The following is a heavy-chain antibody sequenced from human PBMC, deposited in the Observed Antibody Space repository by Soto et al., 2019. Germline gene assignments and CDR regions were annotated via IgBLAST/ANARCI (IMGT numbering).Heavy chain of an antibody. CDR1: GGTFSSYA. CDR3: ARHSSSWHYYGMDV. V-gene: IGHV1-69*06. D-gene: IGHD6-13*01. J-gene: IGHJ6*02. CDR2: IIPIFGTA. Sequence: RASVKVSCKASGGTFSSYAISWVRQAPGQGLEWMGGIIPIFGTANYAQKFQGRVTITADKSTSTAYMELSSLRSEDTAVYYCARHSSSWHYYGMDVWGQGTTVTVSS.